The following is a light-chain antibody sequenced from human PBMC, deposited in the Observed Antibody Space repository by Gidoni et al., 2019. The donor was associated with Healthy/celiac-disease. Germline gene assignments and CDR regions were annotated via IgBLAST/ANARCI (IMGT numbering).Light chain of an antibody. CDR3: NSRDSSGNHVV. Sequence: ELTQDPAVSVALGQTVRITCQGDSLRSYYASWYQQKPGQAPVLVIYGKNNRPSGIPDRFSGSSSGNTASLTITGAQAEDEADYYCNSRDSSGNHVVFGGGTKLTVL. CDR2: GKN. V-gene: IGLV3-19*01. CDR1: SLRSYY. J-gene: IGLJ2*01.